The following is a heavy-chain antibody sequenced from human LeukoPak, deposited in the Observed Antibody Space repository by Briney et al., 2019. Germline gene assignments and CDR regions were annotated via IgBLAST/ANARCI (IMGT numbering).Heavy chain of an antibody. D-gene: IGHD3/OR15-3a*01. J-gene: IGHJ5*02. CDR1: GFTFGTYA. Sequence: GGSLRLSCAASGFTFGTYAMNWVRQAPGKGLEWVSGISASGGSVSYADSVKGRFTISRDNSKNTLYLQMNSLRAEDTAMYYCATNDFNNWFDPWGQGTLVTVSS. CDR3: ATNDFNNWFDP. V-gene: IGHV3-23*01. CDR2: ISASGGSV.